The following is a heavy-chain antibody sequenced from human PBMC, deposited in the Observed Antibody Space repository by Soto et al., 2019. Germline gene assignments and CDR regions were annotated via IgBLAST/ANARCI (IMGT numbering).Heavy chain of an antibody. Sequence: ASVKVSCKASGYTFTSYDINWVRQATGQGLEWMGWMNPNSGNTGYAQKFQGRVTMTRNTSISTAYMELSSLRSEDTAVYYCARGSRDLFAGTISFYYYYYMDVWGKGTTVPVSS. V-gene: IGHV1-8*01. CDR1: GYTFTSYD. D-gene: IGHD1-7*01. CDR2: MNPNSGNT. J-gene: IGHJ6*03. CDR3: ARGSRDLFAGTISFYYYYYMDV.